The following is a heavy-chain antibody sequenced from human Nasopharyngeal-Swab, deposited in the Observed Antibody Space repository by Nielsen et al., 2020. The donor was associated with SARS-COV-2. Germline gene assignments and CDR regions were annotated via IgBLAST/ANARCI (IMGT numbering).Heavy chain of an antibody. CDR1: GLTFSSYG. CDR2: ISYDGSNK. V-gene: IGHV3-30*18. Sequence: GGSLRLSCAASGLTFSSYGMHWVRQAPGKGLEWVAVISYDGSNKNYADSVKGRFTISRDNSKNTLYLQMNSLRAEDTAVYYCAKDITGYSSGWFYYYYMDVWGKGTTVTVSS. CDR3: AKDITGYSSGWFYYYYMDV. J-gene: IGHJ6*03. D-gene: IGHD6-19*01.